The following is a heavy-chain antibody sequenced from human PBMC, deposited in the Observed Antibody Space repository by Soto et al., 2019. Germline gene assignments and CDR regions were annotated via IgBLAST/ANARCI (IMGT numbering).Heavy chain of an antibody. CDR1: GASFTGFW. CDR2: IYPRDSDT. J-gene: IGHJ4*02. Sequence: PGESLKISCKVSGASFTGFWIGWVRQMPGKGLEWLGSIYPRDSDTRYSPSFQGQVTISADKSLSTAYLQWNSLQASDTAIYYCARQHPLDSRVWYTWGQGTLVTVSS. CDR3: ARQHPLDSRVWYT. D-gene: IGHD6-19*01. V-gene: IGHV5-51*01.